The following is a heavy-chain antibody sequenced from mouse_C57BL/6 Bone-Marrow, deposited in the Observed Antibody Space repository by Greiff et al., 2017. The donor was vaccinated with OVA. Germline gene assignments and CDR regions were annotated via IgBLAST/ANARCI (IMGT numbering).Heavy chain of an antibody. D-gene: IGHD1-1*01. CDR2: IRLKSDNYAT. CDR1: GFTFSNYW. V-gene: IGHV6-3*01. Sequence: DVKLQESGGGLVQPGGSMKLSCVASGFTFSNYWMNWVRQSPEKGLEWVAQIRLKSDNYATHYAESVKGRFTISRDDSKSSVYLQMNNLRAEDTGIYYCKIYYGSSYYYFDYWGQGTTLTVSS. J-gene: IGHJ2*01. CDR3: KIYYGSSYYYFDY.